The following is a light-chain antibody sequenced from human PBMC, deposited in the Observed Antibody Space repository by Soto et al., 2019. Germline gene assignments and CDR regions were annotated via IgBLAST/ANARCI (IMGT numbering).Light chain of an antibody. CDR3: QMYNSAPFT. J-gene: IGKJ3*01. CDR2: AAS. Sequence: DIQMTQSPSSLSASVGDRVTITCRASQGISNYLAWYQQKPWKVPKLLIYAASTLQSGVPARFSGSGSETDFTLTISSRQPEDGATYYCQMYNSAPFTFGPGTKVDIK. V-gene: IGKV1-27*01. CDR1: QGISNY.